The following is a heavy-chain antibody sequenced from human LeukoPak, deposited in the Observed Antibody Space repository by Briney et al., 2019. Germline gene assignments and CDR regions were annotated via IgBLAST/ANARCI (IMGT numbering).Heavy chain of an antibody. CDR2: INAGNGNT. CDR3: ARPSLGYCSSTSCLAFDY. D-gene: IGHD2-2*01. V-gene: IGHV1-3*01. J-gene: IGHJ4*02. CDR1: GYTFTSYA. Sequence: ASVKVSCKASGYTFTSYAMHWVRQAPGQRLEWMGWINAGNGNTKYSQKFQGRVTMTRDTSTSTVYMELSSLRSEDTAVYYCARPSLGYCSSTSCLAFDYWGQGTLVTVSS.